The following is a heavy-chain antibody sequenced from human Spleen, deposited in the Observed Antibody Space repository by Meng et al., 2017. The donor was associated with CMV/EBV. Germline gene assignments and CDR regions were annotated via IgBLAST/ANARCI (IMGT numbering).Heavy chain of an antibody. CDR3: ARELIAAAGTFDP. CDR2: IYYTGNT. CDR1: GGSISNYY. J-gene: IGHJ5*02. Sequence: SETLSLTCTVSGGSISNYYWSWIRQSPGKGLEWIGYIYYTGNTNYNPSLKSRVTISVDTSRNQFSLKLSSVTAADTAVYYCARELIAAAGTFDPWGQGTLVTVSS. D-gene: IGHD6-13*01. V-gene: IGHV4-59*01.